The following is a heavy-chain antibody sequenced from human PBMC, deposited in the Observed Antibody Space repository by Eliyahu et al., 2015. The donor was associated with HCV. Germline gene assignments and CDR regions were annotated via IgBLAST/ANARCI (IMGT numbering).Heavy chain of an antibody. CDR2: IGRTGENT. J-gene: IGHJ4*02. V-gene: IGHV3-23*01. CDR1: GFXFSNXG. D-gene: IGHD1-26*01. CDR3: AKEKWDRQPFDY. Sequence: EVQLLESGGGLVQPXGSLXXSCAAXGFXFSNXGMAWVRQAPGKGLEWVXAIGRTGENTYYTXSVKGRFTISRDNSKNTLYLQMNSLRAEDTAVYSCAKEKWDRQPFDYWGQGTLVTVSS.